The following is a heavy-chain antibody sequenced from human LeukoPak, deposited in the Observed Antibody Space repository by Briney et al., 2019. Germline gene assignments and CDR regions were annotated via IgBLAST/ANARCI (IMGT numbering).Heavy chain of an antibody. Sequence: PSETLSLTCTVSGGSISSSSYYWGWIRQPPGKGLEWIGSIYYSGSTYYNPSLKSRVTISVDTSKNQFSLKLSSVTAADTAVYYCARDIGLGSYYIPLSFDSXXXGXLVTVSS. CDR1: GGSISSSSYY. J-gene: IGHJ4*02. V-gene: IGHV4-39*02. CDR2: IYYSGST. D-gene: IGHD3-10*01. CDR3: ARDIGLGSYYIPLSFDS.